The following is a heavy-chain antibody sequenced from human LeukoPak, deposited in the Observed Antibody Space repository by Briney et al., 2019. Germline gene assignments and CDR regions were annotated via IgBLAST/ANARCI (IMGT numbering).Heavy chain of an antibody. CDR1: GYTFIFYY. CDR2: INPNSGDT. Sequence: ASVKVSCKASGYTFIFYYIHWVRQAPGQGLEWMGWINPNSGDTKYAQKLQGRVTMTTDTSTSTAYMELRSLRSDDTAVYYCASYGGNSIEGAFDIWGQGTMVTVSS. J-gene: IGHJ3*02. D-gene: IGHD4-23*01. V-gene: IGHV1-18*04. CDR3: ASYGGNSIEGAFDI.